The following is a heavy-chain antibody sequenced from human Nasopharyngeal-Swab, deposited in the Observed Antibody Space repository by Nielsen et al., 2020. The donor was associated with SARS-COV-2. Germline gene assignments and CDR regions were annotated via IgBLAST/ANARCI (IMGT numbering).Heavy chain of an antibody. CDR2: IYSGGST. CDR1: GFTVSSNY. Sequence: GESLKISCAASGFTVSSNYMSWVRQAPGKGLEWVSVIYSGGSTYYADSVKGRFTISRHNSKNTLYLQMNSLRVEDTAVYYCARITSSSGYYYYYYYMDVWGKGTTVTVSS. J-gene: IGHJ6*03. D-gene: IGHD6-6*01. V-gene: IGHV3-53*04. CDR3: ARITSSSGYYYYYYYMDV.